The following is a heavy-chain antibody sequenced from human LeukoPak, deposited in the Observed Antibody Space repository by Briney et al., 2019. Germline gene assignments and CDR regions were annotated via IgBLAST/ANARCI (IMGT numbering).Heavy chain of an antibody. Sequence: SETLSLTCTVSGDSISSYYWSWIRQHAGKGLEWIGRIDTSGSTNYSPSLKSRVTMSVDTSKNQFSLKLSSVTAADTAVYFCARDGYGGNFAYWGQGTLVTVSS. CDR3: ARDGYGGNFAY. J-gene: IGHJ4*02. CDR2: IDTSGST. V-gene: IGHV4-4*07. D-gene: IGHD4-23*01. CDR1: GDSISSYY.